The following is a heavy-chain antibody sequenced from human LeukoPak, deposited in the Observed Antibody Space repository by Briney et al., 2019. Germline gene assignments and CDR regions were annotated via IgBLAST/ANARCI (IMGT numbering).Heavy chain of an antibody. CDR3: ARGSEWTHVRNVEYFQH. V-gene: IGHV1-69*05. CDR1: GGTFSSYA. CDR2: IIPIFGTA. Sequence: GASVKVSCKASGGTFSSYAISWVRQAPGQGLEWMGRIIPIFGTANYAQKFQGRVTITTDESTSTAYMELSSLRSEDTAVYYCARGSEWTHVRNVEYFQHWGQGTLVTVSS. J-gene: IGHJ1*01. D-gene: IGHD3-3*01.